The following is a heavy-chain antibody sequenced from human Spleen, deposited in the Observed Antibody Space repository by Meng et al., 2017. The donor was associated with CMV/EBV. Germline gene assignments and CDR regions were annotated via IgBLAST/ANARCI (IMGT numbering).Heavy chain of an antibody. CDR3: ARVGLGMDV. V-gene: IGHV3-7*03. J-gene: IGHJ6*02. Sequence: GGSLRLSCEVSGLTFSSYWMAWARQVPGKELKWVANISPDGSVTYYVDSVTGRFIISRDNAKNYLYLQMNSLKIEDTALYYCARVGLGMDVWGQGTTVTVSS. D-gene: IGHD7-27*01. CDR2: ISPDGSVT. CDR1: GLTFSSYW.